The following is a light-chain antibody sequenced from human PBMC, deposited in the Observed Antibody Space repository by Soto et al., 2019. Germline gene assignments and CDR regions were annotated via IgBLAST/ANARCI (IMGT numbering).Light chain of an antibody. CDR1: QSISTY. CDR2: GAY. Sequence: DIPMTQSPSSLSASLGDRVTVTCRASQSISTYLNWFQQRPGKAPKLLIYGAYTLQVGVPSRFSGSGSETEFTLTISSLQPEDFATYYCQQSFGAPRTFGQGTRVDIK. J-gene: IGKJ1*01. V-gene: IGKV1-39*01. CDR3: QQSFGAPRT.